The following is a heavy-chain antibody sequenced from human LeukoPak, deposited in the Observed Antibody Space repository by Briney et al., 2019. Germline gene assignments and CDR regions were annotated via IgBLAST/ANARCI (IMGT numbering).Heavy chain of an antibody. D-gene: IGHD3-22*01. V-gene: IGHV1-2*02. CDR2: INPNSGGT. J-gene: IGHJ5*02. CDR1: GYTFTGYY. Sequence: ASVTVSCKASGYTFTGYYMHWERQAPGQGLEWMGWINPNSGGTNYAQKFQGRVTMTRDTSISTAYMELSRLRSDDTAVYYCARIAYYYDSSGCPWGQGTLVTVSS. CDR3: ARIAYYYDSSGCP.